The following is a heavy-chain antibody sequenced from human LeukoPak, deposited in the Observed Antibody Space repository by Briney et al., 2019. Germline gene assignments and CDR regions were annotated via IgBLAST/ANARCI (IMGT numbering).Heavy chain of an antibody. CDR2: IYYSGST. J-gene: IGHJ4*02. CDR3: ARHIRKNCSGGSCSVFDY. Sequence: SETLSLTCTVSGGSISSYYWGWIRQPPGKGLEWIGSIYYSGSTYYNPSLKSRVTISVDTTKNQFSLKLSSVTAADTAVYYCARHIRKNCSGGSCSVFDYWGQGTLVTVSS. D-gene: IGHD2-15*01. V-gene: IGHV4-39*07. CDR1: GGSISSYY.